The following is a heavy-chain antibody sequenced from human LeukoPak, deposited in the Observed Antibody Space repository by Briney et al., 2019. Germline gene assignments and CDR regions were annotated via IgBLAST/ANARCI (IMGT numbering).Heavy chain of an antibody. D-gene: IGHD3-3*01. CDR3: ARGWSYGMDV. Sequence: GGSLRLSCAASGFTLSSYTMNWVRQAPGKGLEWVSSIGTSTTYIYYADSVKGRLTISRDNAKNSLYLQMNSLRAEDTAVYYCARGWSYGMDVWGQGTTATVSS. J-gene: IGHJ6*02. CDR1: GFTLSSYT. CDR2: IGTSTTYI. V-gene: IGHV3-21*01.